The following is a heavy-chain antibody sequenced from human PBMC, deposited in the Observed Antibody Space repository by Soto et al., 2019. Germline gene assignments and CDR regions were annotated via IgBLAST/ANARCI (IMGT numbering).Heavy chain of an antibody. J-gene: IGHJ4*02. Sequence: QVQLVESGGGVVQPGRSLRLSCAASGFTFSSYGMHWVRQAPGKGLEWVAVISYEGSNKYYADSVKGRFTISRDNSKNTLYLQMNSLRAEDTAVYYWAGDRGDYWGQGTLVTVSS. CDR2: ISYEGSNK. CDR1: GFTFSSYG. V-gene: IGHV3-30*03. CDR3: AGDRGDY.